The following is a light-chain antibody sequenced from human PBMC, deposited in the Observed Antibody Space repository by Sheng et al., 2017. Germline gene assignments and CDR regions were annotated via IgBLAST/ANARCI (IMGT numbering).Light chain of an antibody. Sequence: DIQMTQSPSSLSASVGDRVTITCRASQGIGNSLAWYQQKPGKVPKLLIYAASTLQSGVPSRFSCSGSGTEFTLTISSLQPVDVATYYCQRYYNAPWTFGQGTKVEVK. J-gene: IGKJ1*01. CDR3: QRYYNAPWT. CDR1: QGIGNS. V-gene: IGKV1-27*01. CDR2: AAS.